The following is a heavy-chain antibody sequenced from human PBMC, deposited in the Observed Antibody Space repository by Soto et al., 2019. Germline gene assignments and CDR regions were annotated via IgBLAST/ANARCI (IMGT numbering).Heavy chain of an antibody. V-gene: IGHV3-48*04. CDR3: ASDLDYGDYEPDFDY. J-gene: IGHJ4*02. Sequence: AGGSLRLSCAASGFTFSSYSMDWVRQAPGKGLEWVSYISSSSSTIYYADSVKGRFTISRDNAKNSLYLQMNSLRAEDTAVYYCASDLDYGDYEPDFDYWGQGTLVTVSS. D-gene: IGHD4-17*01. CDR2: ISSSSSTI. CDR1: GFTFSSYS.